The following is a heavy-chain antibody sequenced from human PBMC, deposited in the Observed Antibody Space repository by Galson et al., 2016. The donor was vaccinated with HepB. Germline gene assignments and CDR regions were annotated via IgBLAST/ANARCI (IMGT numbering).Heavy chain of an antibody. CDR2: IYHSGST. CDR1: GGSISSGGYS. CDR3: ARGIMITFGGVISDAFDI. J-gene: IGHJ3*02. D-gene: IGHD3-16*01. Sequence: TMSPSCAVSGGSISSGGYSWSWIRQPPGKGLEWIGYIYHSGSTYYTPSRKIRVTILVDRSKNQFSLKLSSVTAADADVYYCARGIMITFGGVISDAFDIWGQGTMVTVSS. V-gene: IGHV4-30-2*01.